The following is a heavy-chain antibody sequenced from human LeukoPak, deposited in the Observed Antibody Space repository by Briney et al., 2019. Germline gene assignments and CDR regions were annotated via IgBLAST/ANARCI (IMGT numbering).Heavy chain of an antibody. Sequence: SETLSLTCTVSGGSISSSSYYWGWIRQPPGKGLEWIGSIYYSGSTYYNPCLKSRVTISVDTSKNQFSLKLSSVTAADTAVYYCARDLLEGSGELGFLNWFDPWGQGTLVTVSS. CDR3: ARDLLEGSGELGFLNWFDP. CDR1: GGSISSSSYY. D-gene: IGHD1-26*01. CDR2: IYYSGST. J-gene: IGHJ5*02. V-gene: IGHV4-39*07.